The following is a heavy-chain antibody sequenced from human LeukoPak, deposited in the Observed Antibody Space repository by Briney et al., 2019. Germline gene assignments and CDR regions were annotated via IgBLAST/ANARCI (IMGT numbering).Heavy chain of an antibody. D-gene: IGHD6-6*01. CDR1: GFTFSSYA. V-gene: IGHV3-30-3*01. Sequence: GGSLRLSCAASGFTFSSYAIHWVRQAPGKGLEWVAVISYDGSNKYYADSVKGRFTISRDNSKNTLYLQMNSLRAEDTAVYYCARHTGYSSSSGLLDYWGQGTLVTVSS. J-gene: IGHJ4*02. CDR2: ISYDGSNK. CDR3: ARHTGYSSSSGLLDY.